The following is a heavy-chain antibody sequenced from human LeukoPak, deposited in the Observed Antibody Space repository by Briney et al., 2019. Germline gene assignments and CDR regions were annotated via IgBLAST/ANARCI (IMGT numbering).Heavy chain of an antibody. J-gene: IGHJ4*02. CDR2: ISYDGSNK. CDR3: ARDKMGATFDY. D-gene: IGHD1-26*01. CDR1: GFTFSSYA. V-gene: IGHV3-30-3*01. Sequence: GGSLGLSCAASGFTFSSYAMHWVRQAPGKGLEWVAVISYDGSNKYYADSVKGRFTISRDNSKNTLYLQMNSLRAEDTAVYYYARDKMGATFDYWGQGTLVTVSS.